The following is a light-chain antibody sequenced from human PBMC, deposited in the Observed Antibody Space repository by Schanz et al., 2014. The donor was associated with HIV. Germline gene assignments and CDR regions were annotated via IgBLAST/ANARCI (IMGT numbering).Light chain of an antibody. CDR3: SSYTVISTGV. V-gene: IGLV2-14*02. CDR1: SSDVGSYNL. J-gene: IGLJ1*01. CDR2: EVS. Sequence: QSVLTQPASVSGSLGQSITISCTGTSSDVGSYNLVSWYQQHPGKAPKVMIFEVSKRPSGVSNRFSGSKSGNTASLTNSGLQAEDEADYYCSSYTVISTGVFGTGTKLTVL.